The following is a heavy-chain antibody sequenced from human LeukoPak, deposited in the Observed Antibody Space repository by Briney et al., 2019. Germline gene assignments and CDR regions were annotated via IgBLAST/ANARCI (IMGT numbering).Heavy chain of an antibody. CDR2: IKQDGSEK. Sequence: PGGSLRLSCAASGFTFSSYWMSWVRQAPGKGLEWVANIKQDGSEKYYVDSVKGRFTLSRDNAKNSLYLQMNSLRAEDTAVYYCAREFPYYYDSSGYLYYFDYWGQGTLVTVSS. CDR3: AREFPYYYDSSGYLYYFDY. V-gene: IGHV3-7*01. CDR1: GFTFSSYW. D-gene: IGHD3-22*01. J-gene: IGHJ4*02.